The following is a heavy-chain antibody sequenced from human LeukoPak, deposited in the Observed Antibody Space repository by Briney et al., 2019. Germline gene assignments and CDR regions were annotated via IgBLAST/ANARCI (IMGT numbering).Heavy chain of an antibody. CDR3: ARDTPIPDILPGPYYYYGMDV. D-gene: IGHD3-9*01. V-gene: IGHV3-21*01. CDR2: ISSSSSYI. Sequence: GGSLRLSWAASGFTFSSYSMNRVPQAPGKGPEGVSSISSSSSYIYYADSVKGRFTISRDNAKNSLYLQMNSLRAEDTAVYYCARDTPIPDILPGPYYYYGMDVWGQGTTVTVSS. CDR1: GFTFSSYS. J-gene: IGHJ6*02.